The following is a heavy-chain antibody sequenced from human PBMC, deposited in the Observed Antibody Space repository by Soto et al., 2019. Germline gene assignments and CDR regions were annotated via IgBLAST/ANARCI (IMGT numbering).Heavy chain of an antibody. CDR3: ARGFRTSHTNFDY. V-gene: IGHV4-34*01. D-gene: IGHD2-2*01. CDR2: INHSGST. J-gene: IGHJ4*02. Sequence: SETLSLTCAVYGGSFSGYYWTWIRQPPGTGLEWIGEINHSGSTNYNPSLKSRVTISVDTSKKQFSLNLISVTAADTAVYYCARGFRTSHTNFDYWGQGTPVTVSS. CDR1: GGSFSGYY.